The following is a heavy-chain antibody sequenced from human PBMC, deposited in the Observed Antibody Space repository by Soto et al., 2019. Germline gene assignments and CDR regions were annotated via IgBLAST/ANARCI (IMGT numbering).Heavy chain of an antibody. Sequence: SVKVSCKASGGTFSSYAISWVRQARGQRLEWIGWIVVGSGNTNYAQKFQERVTITRDMSTSTAYMELSSLRSEDTAVYYCAAETQWLGDFDYWGQGTLVTVSS. D-gene: IGHD6-19*01. CDR2: IVVGSGNT. CDR3: AAETQWLGDFDY. J-gene: IGHJ4*02. V-gene: IGHV1-58*02. CDR1: GGTFSSYA.